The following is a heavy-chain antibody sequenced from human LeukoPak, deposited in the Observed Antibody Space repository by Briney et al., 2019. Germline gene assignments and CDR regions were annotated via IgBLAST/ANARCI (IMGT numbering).Heavy chain of an antibody. CDR2: IIWNGGSI. J-gene: IGHJ6*03. CDR3: AKGAFPRYSYYMDV. D-gene: IGHD3-16*01. Sequence: GGSLRLSCAASGFTFVDYGMSWVRQAPGKGLEWVSGIIWNGGSIGYVDSVKGRFTISRDNAKNSLYLQMNSLRAEDTALYYCAKGAFPRYSYYMDVWGKGTTVTISS. V-gene: IGHV3-20*04. CDR1: GFTFVDYG.